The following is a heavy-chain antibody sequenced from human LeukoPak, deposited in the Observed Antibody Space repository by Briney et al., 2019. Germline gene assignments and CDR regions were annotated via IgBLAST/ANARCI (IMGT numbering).Heavy chain of an antibody. J-gene: IGHJ4*02. V-gene: IGHV3-33*06. CDR1: GFTFSAYG. CDR2: IWYDGGNK. Sequence: PGGSLRLSCAASGFTFSAYGMHWVRQAPGEGVEWVAIIWYDGGNKYYADSVKGRFTISRDDSKNTLHLQMNNLRAEDAAVYYCAKVRVTYCVTTTCYGDFDFWGQGTLVTLAS. D-gene: IGHD2-2*01. CDR3: AKVRVTYCVTTTCYGDFDF.